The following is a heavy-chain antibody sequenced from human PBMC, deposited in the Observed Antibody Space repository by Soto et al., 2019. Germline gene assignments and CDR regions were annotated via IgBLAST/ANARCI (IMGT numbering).Heavy chain of an antibody. D-gene: IGHD6-6*01. V-gene: IGHV6-1*01. CDR3: ARDWDLHSSSSGYYYYYGMDV. CDR1: GDSVSSNSAA. Sequence: SQTLSLTCAISGDSVSSNSAAWNWIRQSPSRGLEWLGRTYYRSKWYNDYAVSVKSRITINPDTSKNQFSLQLNSVTPEDTAVYYCARDWDLHSSSSGYYYYYGMDVWGQGTTVTVSS. J-gene: IGHJ6*02. CDR2: TYYRSKWYN.